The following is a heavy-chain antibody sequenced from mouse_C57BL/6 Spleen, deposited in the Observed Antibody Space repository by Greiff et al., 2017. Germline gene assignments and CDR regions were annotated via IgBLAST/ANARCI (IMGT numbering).Heavy chain of an antibody. V-gene: IGHV1-59*01. Sequence: QVQLQQPGAELVRPGTSVKLSCKASGYTFTSYWMHWVKQRPGQGLEWIGVIDPSDSYTNYNQQFKGKATLPVATSSSTASLQLSRLTSEDAAVYYCERFTTVVAFDYWGQGTTLTVSS. CDR2: IDPSDSYT. CDR3: ERFTTVVAFDY. CDR1: GYTFTSYW. J-gene: IGHJ2*01. D-gene: IGHD1-1*01.